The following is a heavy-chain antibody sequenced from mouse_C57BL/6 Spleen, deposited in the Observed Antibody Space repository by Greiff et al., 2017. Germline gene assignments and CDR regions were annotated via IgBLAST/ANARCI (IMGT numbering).Heavy chain of an antibody. CDR1: GYTFTSYW. J-gene: IGHJ2*01. Sequence: QVQLQQPGAELVMPAASVKLSCKASGYTFTSYWMHWVKQRPGQGLEWIGEIDPSDSYTNYNQKFKGKSTLTVDKSSSTAYMQLSSLTSEDSAVYYCASGGVYDGYYGDYWGQGTTLTVSS. D-gene: IGHD2-3*01. CDR3: ASGGVYDGYYGDY. CDR2: IDPSDSYT. V-gene: IGHV1-69*01.